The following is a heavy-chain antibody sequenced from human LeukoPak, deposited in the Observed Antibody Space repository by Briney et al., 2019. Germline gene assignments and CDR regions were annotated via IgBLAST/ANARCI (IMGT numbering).Heavy chain of an antibody. Sequence: SETLSLTCTVSGGSISSSSYYWGWIRQPPGKGLEWIGSIYYSGSTYYNPSLKSRVTISVDTSKNQFSLKLSSVTAADTAVYYCARAGYYGSGSYPPRFDYWGQGTLVTVSS. CDR3: ARAGYYGSGSYPPRFDY. V-gene: IGHV4-39*07. J-gene: IGHJ4*02. CDR1: GGSISSSSYY. CDR2: IYYSGST. D-gene: IGHD3-10*01.